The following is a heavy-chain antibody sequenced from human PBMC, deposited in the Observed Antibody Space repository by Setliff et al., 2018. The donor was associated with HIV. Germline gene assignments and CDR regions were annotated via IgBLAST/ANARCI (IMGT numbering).Heavy chain of an antibody. Sequence: SVKVSCKASGGTFSSYAIHWVRQAPGQGLEWVGRIIPIFGTTNYAQKFQGRVTITADKSTSTAYMELSSLRSEDTAVYFCARERITMIRGVNGDYWGQGTLVTVSS. V-gene: IGHV1-69*06. CDR2: IIPIFGTT. CDR1: GGTFSSYA. CDR3: ARERITMIRGVNGDY. D-gene: IGHD3-10*01. J-gene: IGHJ4*02.